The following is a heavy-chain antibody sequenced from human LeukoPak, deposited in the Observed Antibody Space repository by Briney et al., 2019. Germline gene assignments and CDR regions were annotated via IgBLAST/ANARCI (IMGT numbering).Heavy chain of an antibody. J-gene: IGHJ6*02. V-gene: IGHV3-23*01. D-gene: IGHD3-10*01. Sequence: PGGSLRLSCAASGFTFSNSCINWVRQAPAKGLEWDSAISGSGGDTNDAYSVKGRFTISRDNTKRTLYLQMNSLRVEDTVVYYCAKEAASSTLVRGVTYYYYYGMDVWGQGTAVTVSS. CDR3: AKEAASSTLVRGVTYYYYYGMDV. CDR2: ISGSGGDT. CDR1: GFTFSNSC.